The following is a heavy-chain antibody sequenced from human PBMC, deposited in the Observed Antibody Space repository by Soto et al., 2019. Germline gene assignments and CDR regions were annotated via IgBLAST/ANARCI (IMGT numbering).Heavy chain of an antibody. CDR2: IKSRNECGTT. Sequence: EVQLVESGGGLVKPGGSLRLSCAASGLTFSNAWVNWVRHAPGKGLECVGRIKSRNECGTTDYSAPVKGRFITSREESKNPVYLQMNILRSDDTAVYYCTNLGPSDQGSWGQGTLVTVSS. V-gene: IGHV3-15*07. CDR1: GLTFSNAW. J-gene: IGHJ5*02. CDR3: TNLGPSDQGS. D-gene: IGHD2-21*01.